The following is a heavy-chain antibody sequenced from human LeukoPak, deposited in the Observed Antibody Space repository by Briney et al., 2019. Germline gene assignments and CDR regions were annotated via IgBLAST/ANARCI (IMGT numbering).Heavy chain of an antibody. CDR2: ISSSSSYI. Sequence: GGSLRLSCAASGFTFSSYSMNWVRQAPGEGLEWVSSISSSSSYIYYADSVKGRFTISKDNAKDSLYLQMNSLRAEDTAVYYCARGYCSGGSCYRFDYWGQGTLATVSS. V-gene: IGHV3-21*01. CDR3: ARGYCSGGSCYRFDY. J-gene: IGHJ4*02. CDR1: GFTFSSYS. D-gene: IGHD2-15*01.